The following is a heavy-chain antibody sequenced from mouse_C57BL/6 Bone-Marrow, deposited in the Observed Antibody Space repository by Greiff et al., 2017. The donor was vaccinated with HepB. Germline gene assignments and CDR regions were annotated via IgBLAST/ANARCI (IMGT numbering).Heavy chain of an antibody. D-gene: IGHD2-2*01. V-gene: IGHV5-12*01. Sequence: EVQLMESGGGLVQPGGSLKLSCAASGFTFSDYYMYWVRQTPEKRLEWVAYISNGGGSTYYPDTVKGRFTISRDNAKNTLYLQMSRLKSEDTAMYCWDRREVWLGYFDVWGTGTTVTVSS. J-gene: IGHJ1*03. CDR1: GFTFSDYY. CDR2: ISNGGGST. CDR3: DRREVWLGYFDV.